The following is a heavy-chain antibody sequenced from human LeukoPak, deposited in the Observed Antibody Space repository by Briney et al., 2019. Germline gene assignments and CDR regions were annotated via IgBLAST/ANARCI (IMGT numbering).Heavy chain of an antibody. D-gene: IGHD6-13*01. J-gene: IGHJ4*02. CDR1: GGSISSYY. CDR3: ARDYGSSWGY. V-gene: IGHV4-59*01. CDR2: IYYSGST. Sequence: PSETLSLTCTVSGGSISSYYWSWIRQPPGKGLEWIGYIYYSGSTNYNPSLKSRVTISVDTSKNQFSLKLSSVTAADTAVYYCARDYGSSWGYWGQGTLVTVSS.